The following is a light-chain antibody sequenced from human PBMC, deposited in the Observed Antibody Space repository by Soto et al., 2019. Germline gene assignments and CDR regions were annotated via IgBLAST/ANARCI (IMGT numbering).Light chain of an antibody. Sequence: QSVLTQSPSASASLGASVKLTCTLSSGHTRYAIAWHQQQPEKGPRYLMKLNSDGSHSKGDGIPDRFSGSSSGAERYLTISSLQSEDEADYYCQTWGAGGVFGGGTKVTVL. CDR1: SGHTRYA. CDR3: QTWGAGGV. J-gene: IGLJ2*01. V-gene: IGLV4-69*01. CDR2: LNSDGSH.